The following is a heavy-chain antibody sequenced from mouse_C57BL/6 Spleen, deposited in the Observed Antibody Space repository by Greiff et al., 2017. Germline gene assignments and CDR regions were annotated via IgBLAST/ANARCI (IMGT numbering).Heavy chain of an antibody. D-gene: IGHD2-4*01. CDR2: IDPENGDT. J-gene: IGHJ4*01. V-gene: IGHV14-4*01. Sequence: EVQGVESGAELVRPGASVKLSCTASGFNIKDDYMHWVKQRPEQGLEWIGWIDPENGDTESASQFQGKATITADTSSNTAYLQLSSLTSEDTAVYYCTTSYDYDGYYAMDDWGQGTSVTVSS. CDR3: TTSYDYDGYYAMDD. CDR1: GFNIKDDY.